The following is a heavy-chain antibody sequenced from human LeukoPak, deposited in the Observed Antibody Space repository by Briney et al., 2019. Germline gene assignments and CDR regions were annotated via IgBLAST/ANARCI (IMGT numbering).Heavy chain of an antibody. CDR1: GFTFSSYS. D-gene: IGHD3-10*01. V-gene: IGHV3-21*01. Sequence: GGSLRLSCAASGFTFSSYSMNWVRQAPGKGLEWVSSISSSSSYIYYAGSVKGRFTISRDNAKNSLYLQMNSLRAEDTAVYYCARDGYYYGSGSYYPYYYYGMDVWGQGTTVTVSS. J-gene: IGHJ6*02. CDR3: ARDGYYYGSGSYYPYYYYGMDV. CDR2: ISSSSSYI.